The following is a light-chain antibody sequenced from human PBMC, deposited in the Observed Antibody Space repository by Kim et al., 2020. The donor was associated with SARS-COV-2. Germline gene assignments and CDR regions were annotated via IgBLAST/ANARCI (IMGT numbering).Light chain of an antibody. V-gene: IGKV3-20*01. CDR1: QSVSSGY. CDR3: QQYGSV. Sequence: LSLSPGESATLSCRASQSVSSGYLAWYQQKPGQAPRLLIYGAASRATGIPDRFSGSGSGTDFTLTISRLEPEDFAVYYCQQYGSVFGQGTKVDIK. J-gene: IGKJ1*01. CDR2: GAA.